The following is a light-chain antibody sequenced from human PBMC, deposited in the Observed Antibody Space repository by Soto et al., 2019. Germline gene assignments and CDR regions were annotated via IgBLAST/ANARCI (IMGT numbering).Light chain of an antibody. V-gene: IGLV2-14*01. CDR1: SSDVGTYHY. CDR2: DVS. Sequence: QSALTQPASVSGSPGQSITISCTGTSSDVGTYHYVSWYQHRPGKAPKLMIYDVSYRPSGVSNRFSGSKSANTASLTISGLQAEDEADYYCSSYTTSNTQVFGGGTQLTVL. CDR3: SSYTTSNTQV. J-gene: IGLJ3*02.